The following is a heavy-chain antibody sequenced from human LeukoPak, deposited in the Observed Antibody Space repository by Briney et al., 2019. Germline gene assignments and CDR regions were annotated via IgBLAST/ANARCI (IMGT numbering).Heavy chain of an antibody. CDR3: AKDTSAYCGGDCYQDY. V-gene: IGHV3-23*01. CDR2: ITGSGVTT. CDR1: GFTFSNSA. D-gene: IGHD2-21*02. J-gene: IGHJ4*02. Sequence: GGSLRLSCAASGFTFSNSAMSWVRQAPGKGLEWVSAITGSGVTTYYADSVKGRFTISRDNSKNTLYLQMNSLRAEDTAVYYCAKDTSAYCGGDCYQDYWGQGTLVTVSS.